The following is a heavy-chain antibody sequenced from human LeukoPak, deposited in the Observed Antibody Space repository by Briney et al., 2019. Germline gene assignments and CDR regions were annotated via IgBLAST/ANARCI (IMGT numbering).Heavy chain of an antibody. V-gene: IGHV4-39*01. J-gene: IGHJ4*02. CDR3: ARHGHYYDSSGYYSSFDY. CDR1: GGSISNRSYY. Sequence: PSETLSLTCTVSGGSISNRSYYWGWIRQPPGKGLEWIGKISDSGNTYYSPSLRSRVTISIDTSKNQFSLKLSSVTAAETAVYYCARHGHYYDSSGYYSSFDYWGQGTLVTVSS. D-gene: IGHD3-22*01. CDR2: ISDSGNT.